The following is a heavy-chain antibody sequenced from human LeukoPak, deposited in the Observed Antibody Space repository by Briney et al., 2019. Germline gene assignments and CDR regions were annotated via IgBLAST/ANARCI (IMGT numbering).Heavy chain of an antibody. CDR2: IYCSGST. Sequence: SETLSLTCTVSGGSISSSSYYWGWIRQPPGKGLEWIGSIYCSGSTYYNPSLKSRVTISVDTSKNQFSLKLSSVTAADTAVYYCARSDSGYDLAAFDYWGQGTLVTVSS. J-gene: IGHJ4*02. D-gene: IGHD5-12*01. CDR3: ARSDSGYDLAAFDY. CDR1: GGSISSSSYY. V-gene: IGHV4-39*01.